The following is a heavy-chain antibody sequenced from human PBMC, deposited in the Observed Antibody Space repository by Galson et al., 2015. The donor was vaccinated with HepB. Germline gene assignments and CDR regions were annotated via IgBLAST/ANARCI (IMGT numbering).Heavy chain of an antibody. CDR3: ATLGSCNNTDCREGWSYYYYMDV. D-gene: IGHD2-2*01. V-gene: IGHV1-69*13. CDR2: IIPIFGAA. CDR1: GGILTTHA. J-gene: IGHJ6*03. Sequence: SVKVSCKVSGGILTTHAISWVRQAPGQGLEWMGGIIPIFGAARYAEKFQGRVTITADESTSTAYMDLASLRSEDTAMYYCATLGSCNNTDCREGWSYYYYMDVWGKGTTVTVSS.